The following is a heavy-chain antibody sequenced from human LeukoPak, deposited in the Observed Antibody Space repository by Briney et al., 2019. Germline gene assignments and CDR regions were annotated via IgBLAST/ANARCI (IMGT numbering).Heavy chain of an antibody. V-gene: IGHV3-30*03. CDR3: AREPELGYMDV. Sequence: PGPSLRLSCAASGFTFSTYGMHWVRQAPGKGLEWVAIISYDGSNEYYGDSVKGRFTISRDNTENTVYLQMHSLRAEDTAVYYCAREPELGYMDVWGKGTTVTVSS. CDR1: GFTFSTYG. J-gene: IGHJ6*03. CDR2: ISYDGSNE. D-gene: IGHD3-16*01.